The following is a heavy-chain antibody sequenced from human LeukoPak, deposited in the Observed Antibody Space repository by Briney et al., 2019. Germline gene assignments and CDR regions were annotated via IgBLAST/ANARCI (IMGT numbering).Heavy chain of an antibody. J-gene: IGHJ4*02. CDR2: ISSSSSYI. Sequence: PGGSLRLSCAASGFTFSSYSMNWVRQAPGKGLEWVSSISSSSSYIYYADSVKGRFTISRDNAKNSLYLQMNSLRAEDTAVYYCARSYSSSWYLWLDYFDYWGQGTLVTVSS. CDR1: GFTFSSYS. D-gene: IGHD6-13*01. V-gene: IGHV3-21*01. CDR3: ARSYSSSWYLWLDYFDY.